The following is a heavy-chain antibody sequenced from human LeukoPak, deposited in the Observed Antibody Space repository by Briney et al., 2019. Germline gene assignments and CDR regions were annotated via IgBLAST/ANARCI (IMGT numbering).Heavy chain of an antibody. D-gene: IGHD2-15*01. CDR3: VRGNPFGGY. Sequence: GRSLRLSCAASGFTFSSYAMHWVRQAPGKGLEWVANIKQDGSEISYVDSVKGRFTISRDNAKNSLYLQMNSLRAEDTAVYYCVRGNPFGGYWGQGTLVTVSS. CDR2: IKQDGSEI. V-gene: IGHV3-7*03. CDR1: GFTFSSYA. J-gene: IGHJ4*02.